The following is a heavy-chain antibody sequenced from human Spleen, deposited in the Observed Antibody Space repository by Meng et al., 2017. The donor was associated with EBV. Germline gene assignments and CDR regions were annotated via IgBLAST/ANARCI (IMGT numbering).Heavy chain of an antibody. V-gene: IGHV4-30-4*01. CDR2: IYHNGDT. CDR1: GGSISSGTYY. D-gene: IGHD3-16*01. CDR3: ASGSGGNFDF. Sequence: VPRQGSGPGLVKPSQTLSLTCSVSGGSISSGTYYWSWIRQPPGRGLEWIGYIYHNGDTYYSPSLQSRLTISVDTSKNQFSLKMSSVTAADTAVYFCASGSGGNFDFWGQGTLVTVSS. J-gene: IGHJ4*02.